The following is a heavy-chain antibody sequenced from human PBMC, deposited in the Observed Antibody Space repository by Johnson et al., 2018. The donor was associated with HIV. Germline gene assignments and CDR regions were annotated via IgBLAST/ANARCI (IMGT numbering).Heavy chain of an antibody. D-gene: IGHD6-13*01. CDR2: IWYDGSNK. V-gene: IGHV3-33*01. CDR3: ARDPAAAALRAFDI. J-gene: IGHJ3*02. Sequence: MLLVESVGGVVQPGRSLRLSCAASGLTFSSYGMHWVRQAPGKGLEWVAVIWYDGSNKYYADSVKGRFSISRDNAKHSLYLQMNTLRAEDTAVYYCARDPAAAALRAFDIWGQGTMVTVSS. CDR1: GLTFSSYG.